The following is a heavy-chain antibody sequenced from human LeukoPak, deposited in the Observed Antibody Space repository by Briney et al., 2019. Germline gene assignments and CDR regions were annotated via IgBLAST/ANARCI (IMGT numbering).Heavy chain of an antibody. CDR2: ISYDGSNK. D-gene: IGHD5-18*01. Sequence: PGGSLRLSCAASGFTFSSYAMHWVRQAPGKGLEWVAVISYDGSNKYYADSVKGRFTISRDNSKNTLYLQMNSLRAEDTAVYYCAKDSVSTAMPSVSFDYWGQGTLVTVSS. CDR1: GFTFSSYA. J-gene: IGHJ4*02. CDR3: AKDSVSTAMPSVSFDY. V-gene: IGHV3-30-3*02.